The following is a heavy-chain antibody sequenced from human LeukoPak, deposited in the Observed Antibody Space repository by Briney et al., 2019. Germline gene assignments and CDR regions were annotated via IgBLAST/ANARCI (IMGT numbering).Heavy chain of an antibody. D-gene: IGHD3-3*01. Sequence: GGSLRLSCAASGFTFSSYWMSWVRQAPGKGLEWVANIKQDGSEKYYVDSVKGRFTISRDNAKNSLYLQMNSLRAEDTAVYYCGRGYYDFWSAVEGYYFDYWGQGTLVTVSS. V-gene: IGHV3-7*04. CDR2: IKQDGSEK. CDR1: GFTFSSYW. J-gene: IGHJ4*02. CDR3: GRGYYDFWSAVEGYYFDY.